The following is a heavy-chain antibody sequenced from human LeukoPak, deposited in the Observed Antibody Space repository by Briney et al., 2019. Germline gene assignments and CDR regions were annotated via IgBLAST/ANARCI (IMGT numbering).Heavy chain of an antibody. V-gene: IGHV3-21*01. J-gene: IGHJ4*02. Sequence: GGSLRLSCADSRFTFSSYSMNWVRQAPGKGLEWVSSISSSSSYIYYADSVKGRFTISRDNAKNSLYLQMNSLRAEDTAVYYCARGGEEALSKIVVVPAATDYWGQGTLVTVSS. CDR3: ARGGEEALSKIVVVPAATDY. CDR2: ISSSSSYI. D-gene: IGHD2-2*01. CDR1: RFTFSSYS.